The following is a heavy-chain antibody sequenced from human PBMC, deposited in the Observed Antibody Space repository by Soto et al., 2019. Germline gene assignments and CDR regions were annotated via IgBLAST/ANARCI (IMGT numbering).Heavy chain of an antibody. CDR3: ARCRIVVVPAALGGACDY. J-gene: IGHJ4*02. CDR2: INPSGGST. D-gene: IGHD2-2*01. V-gene: IGHV1-46*03. CDR1: GYTFTSYY. Sequence: GASVKVSCKASGYTFTSYYMHWVRQAPGQGLEWMGIINPSGGSTSYAQKFQGRVTMTRDTSTSTVYMELSSLRSEDTAVYYCARCRIVVVPAALGGACDYWGQGTLVTVSS.